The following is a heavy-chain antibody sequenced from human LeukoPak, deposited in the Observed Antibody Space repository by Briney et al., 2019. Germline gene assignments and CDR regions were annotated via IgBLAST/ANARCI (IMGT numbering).Heavy chain of an antibody. CDR1: GFTVSSNY. D-gene: IGHD6-19*01. V-gene: IGHV4-59*02. Sequence: GSLRLSCAASGFTVSSNYMSWVRQAPGKGLEWIGYIFYTGSTTYNPSLQSRVTLSVDMSKNQFSLKLSSVTAADTAVYYCARARGSSGWHDHWGQGTLVTVSS. CDR3: ARARGSSGWHDH. J-gene: IGHJ5*02. CDR2: IFYTGST.